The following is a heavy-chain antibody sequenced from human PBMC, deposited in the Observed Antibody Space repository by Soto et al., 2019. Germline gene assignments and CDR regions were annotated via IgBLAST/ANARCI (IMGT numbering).Heavy chain of an antibody. Sequence: PGGSLRLSCAASGFTFSSYAMHWVRQAPGKGLEYFSAISSNGGSTYYANSVKGRFTISRDNSKNTLYLQMGSLRAEDMVVYYCARVGGSGSYYYYYMDVWGKGTTVTVS. V-gene: IGHV3-64*01. CDR2: ISSNGGST. J-gene: IGHJ6*03. CDR3: ARVGGSGSYYYYYMDV. CDR1: GFTFSSYA. D-gene: IGHD3-10*01.